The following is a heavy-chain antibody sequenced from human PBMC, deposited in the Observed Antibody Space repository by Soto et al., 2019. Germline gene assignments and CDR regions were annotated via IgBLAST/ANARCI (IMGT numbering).Heavy chain of an antibody. J-gene: IGHJ6*02. CDR3: ARGGGTTTNEDYYYGMDV. V-gene: IGHV1-69*13. CDR2: IIPIFGTA. D-gene: IGHD1-26*01. CDR1: GGTFSSYA. Sequence: SVKVSCKASGGTFSSYAISWVRQAPGQGLEWMGGIIPIFGTANYAQKFQGRVTITADESTSTAYMELSSLRSEDTAVYYCARGGGTTTNEDYYYGMDVWGQGTTVTVSS.